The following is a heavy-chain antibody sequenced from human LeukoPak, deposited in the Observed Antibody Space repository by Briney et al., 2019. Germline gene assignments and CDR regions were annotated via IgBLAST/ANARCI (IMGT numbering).Heavy chain of an antibody. V-gene: IGHV4-34*01. CDR3: ARGRAFDI. CDR2: INHSGST. J-gene: IGHJ3*02. Sequence: SETLSLTCTVSGGSISSYYWSWIRQPPGKGLEWIGEINHSGSTNYNPSLKSRVTISVDTSKNQFSLKLSSVTAADTAVYYCARGRAFDIWGQGTMVTVSS. CDR1: GGSISSYY.